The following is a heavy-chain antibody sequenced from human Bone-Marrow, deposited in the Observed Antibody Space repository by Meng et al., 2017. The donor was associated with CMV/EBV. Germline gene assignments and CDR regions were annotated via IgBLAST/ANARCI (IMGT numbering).Heavy chain of an antibody. CDR3: ARSQGYQLLYVALD. CDR2: IYYSGST. J-gene: IGHJ4*02. Sequence: SETLSLTCTVSGGSISSSSYYWGWIRQPPGKGLEWIGSIYYSGSTYYNPSLKSRVTISVDTSKNQFSLKLSSVTAVDTAVYYCARSQGYQLLYVALDWGQGTLVTVSS. CDR1: GGSISSSSYY. D-gene: IGHD2-2*02. V-gene: IGHV4-39*07.